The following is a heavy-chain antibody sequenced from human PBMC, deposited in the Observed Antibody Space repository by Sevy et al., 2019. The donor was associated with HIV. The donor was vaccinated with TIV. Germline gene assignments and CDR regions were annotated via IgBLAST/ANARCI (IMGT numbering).Heavy chain of an antibody. Sequence: GGSLRLSCAASGFTFSSYGMHWVRQAPGKGLEWVAVISYDGSNKYYADSVKGRFTISRDNSKNTLYLQMNSLRAEDTAVYYCAKDAVPYSSSSWNDYWGQGTLVTVSS. CDR1: GFTFSSYG. J-gene: IGHJ4*02. CDR2: ISYDGSNK. CDR3: AKDAVPYSSSSWNDY. V-gene: IGHV3-30*18. D-gene: IGHD6-13*01.